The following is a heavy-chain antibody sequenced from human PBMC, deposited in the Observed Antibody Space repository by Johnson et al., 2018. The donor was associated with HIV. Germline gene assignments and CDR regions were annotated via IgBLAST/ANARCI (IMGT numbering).Heavy chain of an antibody. CDR2: IKSKTDGGTT. CDR1: GFTFSNAW. Sequence: VQLVESGGGLVTPGGSLRLSCADSGFTFSNAWMSWVRQAPGKGLEWIGRIKSKTDGGTTDYAAPVKGRFSISRDDSKNTLYLQMNSLKTEDTALYYCTTAIYSYDTRDTRAFDIWGQGTMVTVSS. CDR3: TTAIYSYDTRDTRAFDI. D-gene: IGHD3-22*01. J-gene: IGHJ3*02. V-gene: IGHV3-15*01.